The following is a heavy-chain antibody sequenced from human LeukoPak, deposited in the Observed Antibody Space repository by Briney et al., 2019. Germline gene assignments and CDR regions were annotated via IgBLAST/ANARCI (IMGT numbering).Heavy chain of an antibody. CDR2: ISSSSSYI. V-gene: IGHV3-21*01. Sequence: KPGGSLRLSCAASGFTFSSYSMNWVRQAPGKGLEWVSSISSSSSYIYYADSVKGRFTISRDNAKNSLYLQMNSLRAEDTAVCYCARAYYYDSSGYYDGYWGQGTLVTVSS. D-gene: IGHD3-22*01. CDR3: ARAYYYDSSGYYDGY. CDR1: GFTFSSYS. J-gene: IGHJ4*02.